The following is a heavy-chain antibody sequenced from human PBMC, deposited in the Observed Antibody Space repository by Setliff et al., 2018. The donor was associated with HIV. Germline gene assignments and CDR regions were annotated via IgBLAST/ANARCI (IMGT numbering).Heavy chain of an antibody. CDR1: GGSISSSSYY. CDR3: ARVIYSYYDSTGYSCYFDY. CDR2: IYYSGST. J-gene: IGHJ4*02. D-gene: IGHD3-22*01. Sequence: PSETLSLTCTVSGGSISSSSYYWGWIRQPPGKGLEWIGTIYYSGSTYYNPSLKSRVTMSVDTSKNQFSLKLRSVTAADTAVYYCARVIYSYYDSTGYSCYFDYWGQGTLVTV. V-gene: IGHV4-39*07.